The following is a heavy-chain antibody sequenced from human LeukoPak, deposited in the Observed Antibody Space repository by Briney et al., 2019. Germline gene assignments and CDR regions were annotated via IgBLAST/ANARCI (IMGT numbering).Heavy chain of an antibody. V-gene: IGHV1-2*02. D-gene: IGHD6-25*01. CDR1: GYTFTGYY. J-gene: IGHJ4*02. Sequence: ASVKVSCKASGYTFTGYYMHWVRQAPGQGLEWMGWISAYNGNTNYAQKLQGRVTMTRDTPISTAYMELSRLRSDDTAVYYCAREAAYYFDYWGQGTLVTVSS. CDR3: AREAAYYFDY. CDR2: ISAYNGNT.